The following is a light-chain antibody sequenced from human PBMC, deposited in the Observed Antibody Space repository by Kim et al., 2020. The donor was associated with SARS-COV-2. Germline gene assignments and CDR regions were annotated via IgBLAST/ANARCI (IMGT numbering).Light chain of an antibody. Sequence: DIQMTQSPSSLSASVGDRVTITCRASQRISNYLNWYQQKPGKAPKVLIYAASTLQSGVPSRFSGSGSGTDFTLTISSLQHEDFATYYCQQSYSNPPEYTFGQGTKLEI. V-gene: IGKV1-39*01. CDR2: AAS. CDR1: QRISNY. J-gene: IGKJ2*01. CDR3: QQSYSNPPEYT.